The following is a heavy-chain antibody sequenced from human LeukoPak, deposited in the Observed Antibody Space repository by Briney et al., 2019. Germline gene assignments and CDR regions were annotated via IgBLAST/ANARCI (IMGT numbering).Heavy chain of an antibody. D-gene: IGHD5-18*01. V-gene: IGHV4-39*01. CDR1: GGSISSSSAY. Sequence: SETLSLTCTVSGGSISSSSAYWGWIRQPPGKGLEWIGSIYYSKNTYYNPSLKSRVTISADTPKNQFSLTLGSVSATDTAVYYCVSPRGFSYGYFDYWGQGTLVTVSS. J-gene: IGHJ4*02. CDR2: IYYSKNT. CDR3: VSPRGFSYGYFDY.